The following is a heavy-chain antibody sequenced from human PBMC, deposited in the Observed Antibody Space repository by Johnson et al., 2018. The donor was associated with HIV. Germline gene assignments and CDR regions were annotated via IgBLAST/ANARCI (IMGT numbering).Heavy chain of an antibody. D-gene: IGHD3-16*01. Sequence: VQLVESGGGLVQPGRSLRPSCAASGFTFDDYAMHWVRQVPGKGLEWISGISWNSGTIGYADSVKGRFTISRDNAKNSLYRQRSSLRVEDTALYYCAREGARNAFDIWGQGTMVTVSS. J-gene: IGHJ3*02. CDR3: AREGARNAFDI. CDR2: ISWNSGTI. V-gene: IGHV3-9*01. CDR1: GFTFDDYA.